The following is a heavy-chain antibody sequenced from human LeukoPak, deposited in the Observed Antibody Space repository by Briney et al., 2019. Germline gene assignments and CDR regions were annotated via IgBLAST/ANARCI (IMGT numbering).Heavy chain of an antibody. D-gene: IGHD3-16*01. CDR2: IIPIFGTA. V-gene: IGHV1-69*05. J-gene: IGHJ4*02. Sequence: SVKVSCKASGGTFSSYAISWVRQAPGQGLEWMGGIIPIFGTANYAQKLQGRVTMTTDTSTSTAYMELRSLRSDDTAVYYCARDIWARGLPGYWGQGTLVTVSS. CDR3: ARDIWARGLPGY. CDR1: GGTFSSYA.